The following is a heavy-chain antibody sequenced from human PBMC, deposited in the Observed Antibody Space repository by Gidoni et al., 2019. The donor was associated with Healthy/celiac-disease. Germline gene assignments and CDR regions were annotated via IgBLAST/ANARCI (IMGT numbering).Heavy chain of an antibody. Sequence: EVQLVESGGGLVQPGRSLRLPCTASGFTFGDYAMSWFRQAPGKGLEWVGLIRSKADGGTTEYAASVKGRFTIARDDSKSIAYLQMNSLKTEDTAVYYCTSPIFKYSSGSNDYWGQGTLVTVSS. CDR1: GFTFGDYA. V-gene: IGHV3-49*03. CDR2: IRSKADGGTT. J-gene: IGHJ4*02. CDR3: TSPIFKYSSGSNDY. D-gene: IGHD6-19*01.